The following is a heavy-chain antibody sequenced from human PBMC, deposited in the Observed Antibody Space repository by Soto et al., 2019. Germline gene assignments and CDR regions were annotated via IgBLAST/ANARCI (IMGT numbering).Heavy chain of an antibody. CDR3: ARSLSSGYSGPAWFDP. V-gene: IGHV1-3*01. J-gene: IGHJ5*02. D-gene: IGHD5-12*01. CDR1: LYTFTNYF. Sequence: ASVKVSCKASLYTFTNYFIQWVRQAPGQRLEWMGWINAGNGDTGHSQKFQGRITITSDTSASTAYMELSSLRSEDTAVYYCARSLSSGYSGPAWFDPWGQGSLVTVSS. CDR2: INAGNGDT.